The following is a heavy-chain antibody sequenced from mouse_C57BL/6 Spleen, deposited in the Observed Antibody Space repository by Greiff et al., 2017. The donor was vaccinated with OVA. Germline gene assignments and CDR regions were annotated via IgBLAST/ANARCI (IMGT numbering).Heavy chain of an antibody. CDR2: INPNNGGT. Sequence: VQLQQSGPELVKPGASVKISCKASGYTFTDYYMNWVQQSHGKSLEWIGDINPNNGGTSYNQKFKGKATLTVDKSSSTAYMELRSLTSEDSAVYYCARSAFYYGSSYGGFAYWGQGTLVTVSA. V-gene: IGHV1-26*01. CDR3: ARSAFYYGSSYGGFAY. CDR1: GYTFTDYY. J-gene: IGHJ3*01. D-gene: IGHD1-1*01.